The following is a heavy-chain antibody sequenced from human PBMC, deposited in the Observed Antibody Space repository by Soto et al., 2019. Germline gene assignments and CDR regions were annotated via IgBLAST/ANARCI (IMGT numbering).Heavy chain of an antibody. CDR2: INSSGST. CDR1: GGSFSADY. Sequence: QVQLQQWGAGLLKPSETLSLTCAVYGGSFSADYWTWICQPPGKGLEWLGEINSSGSTYYNPTLKSRVTISVDTYQNRVPLHQSSVSDSDTAVYYCARGHTFTRSSVRRNWVDPWGQGTLVTVSS. J-gene: IGHJ5*02. CDR3: ARGHTFTRSSVRRNWVDP. D-gene: IGHD2-2*02. V-gene: IGHV4-34*01.